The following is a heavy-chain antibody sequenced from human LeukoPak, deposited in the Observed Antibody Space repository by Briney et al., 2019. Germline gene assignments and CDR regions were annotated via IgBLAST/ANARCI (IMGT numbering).Heavy chain of an antibody. D-gene: IGHD4-17*01. CDR1: GGSISSGDYY. CDR3: ARVFSPVTTNGFYYYYVMDV. Sequence: SETLSLTCTVSGGSISSGDYYWSWIRQPPGKGLEWIGNIYYSGSTYYNPSLKSRVTISVDTPKNQFSLKLSSVTAADTAVYYCARVFSPVTTNGFYYYYVMDVWGQGTPVTVSS. CDR2: IYYSGST. J-gene: IGHJ6*02. V-gene: IGHV4-30-4*01.